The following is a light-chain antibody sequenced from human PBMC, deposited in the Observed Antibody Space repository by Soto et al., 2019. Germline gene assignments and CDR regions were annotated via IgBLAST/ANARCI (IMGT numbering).Light chain of an antibody. CDR2: DVT. Sequence: QSALTQPASVSGSPGQSITISCTGTSRDVGGYNYVSWYQQHPGKAPKLMIYDVTNRPSGISNRFSGSKSGNTASLTISGLQAEYEADYYCSSYTTSRTLVFGGGTKLTVL. CDR3: SSYTTSRTLV. CDR1: SRDVGGYNY. J-gene: IGLJ2*01. V-gene: IGLV2-14*03.